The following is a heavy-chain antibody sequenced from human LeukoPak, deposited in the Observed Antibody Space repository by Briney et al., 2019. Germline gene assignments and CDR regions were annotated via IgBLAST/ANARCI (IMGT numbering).Heavy chain of an antibody. Sequence: GGSLRLSCAASGFTFSDYEMNWVRQAPGKGLEWLSYISSGGYTADYADSVKGRFTISRDNAKNSVYLQTHSLRAEDTGLYYCARSKRDIVATIGYWGQGTLVAVSS. V-gene: IGHV3-48*03. CDR1: GFTFSDYE. CDR3: ARSKRDIVATIGY. D-gene: IGHD5-12*01. CDR2: ISSGGYTA. J-gene: IGHJ4*02.